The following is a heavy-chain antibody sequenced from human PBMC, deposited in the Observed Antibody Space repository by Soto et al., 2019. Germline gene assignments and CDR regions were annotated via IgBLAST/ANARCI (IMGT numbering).Heavy chain of an antibody. CDR1: GYIFTSYY. CDR3: SRGDPGETSPFDH. Sequence: ASVKVSCKASGYIFTSYYIHWVRQAPGQGLEWMGWINPFDGSRMFAQSFQGRVTMTRDTSTSTVYMEVSSLRSEDTAVYYCSRGDPGETSPFDHGGQGTLVPVSS. V-gene: IGHV1-46*03. CDR2: INPFDGSR. J-gene: IGHJ4*02. D-gene: IGHD3-10*01.